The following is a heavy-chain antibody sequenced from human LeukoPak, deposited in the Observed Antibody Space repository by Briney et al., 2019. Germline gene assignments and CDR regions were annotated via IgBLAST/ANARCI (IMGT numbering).Heavy chain of an antibody. CDR3: ARWKLHNWLDP. Sequence: PSETLSLTCTVSGGSISSSSYYWGWIRQPPGKGREWIGSIYYSGSTYYNPSLKSRVTISVDTSKNQFSLKLSSVTAADTAVYYCARWKLHNWLDPWGQGTLVTVSS. V-gene: IGHV4-39*01. CDR1: GGSISSSSYY. J-gene: IGHJ5*02. CDR2: IYYSGST. D-gene: IGHD1-1*01.